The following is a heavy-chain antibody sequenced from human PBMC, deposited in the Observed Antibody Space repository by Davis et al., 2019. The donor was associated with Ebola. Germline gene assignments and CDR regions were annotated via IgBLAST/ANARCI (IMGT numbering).Heavy chain of an antibody. D-gene: IGHD2-8*01. J-gene: IGHJ6*02. CDR3: AKGAYLITPYYYYYGMDV. V-gene: IGHV3-30*18. CDR1: GFTFSSYG. CDR2: ISYDGSNK. Sequence: GESLKISCAASGFTFSSYGIHWVRQAPGKGLEWVAVISYDGSNKYYADSVKGRFTISRDNRKNSLFLQMNNLRTEDTAFYYCAKGAYLITPYYYYYGMDVWGQGTTVTVSS.